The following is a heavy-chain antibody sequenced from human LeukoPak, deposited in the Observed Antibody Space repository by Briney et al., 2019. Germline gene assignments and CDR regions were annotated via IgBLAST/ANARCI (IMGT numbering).Heavy chain of an antibody. CDR1: GGSFSGYY. CDR2: MNPSGST. D-gene: IGHD6-13*01. Sequence: SETLSLTCAVYGGSFSGYYWTWIRQTPEKGLEWIGEMNPSGSTNYNPSLKSRVTISVDTSKNQFSLELSSVTAADTAVYYCARVHPYGAAAGTMADNWFDPWGQGTLVTVSS. V-gene: IGHV4-34*01. CDR3: ARVHPYGAAAGTMADNWFDP. J-gene: IGHJ5*02.